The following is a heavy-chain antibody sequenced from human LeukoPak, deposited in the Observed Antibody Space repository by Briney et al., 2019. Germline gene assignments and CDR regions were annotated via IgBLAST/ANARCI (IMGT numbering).Heavy chain of an antibody. CDR1: GFTFSNYA. CDR2: IWFDGSNK. CDR3: ARGPQYFSDSTGYCNY. Sequence: GGSLRLSCVASGFTFSNYAMHWVRQAPGKGLEWVAVIWFDGSNKYYADSVKGRFTISRDNSENTLYLQMNSLRAEDTAVYYCARGPQYFSDSTGYCNYWGQGTLVTVSS. V-gene: IGHV3-33*01. J-gene: IGHJ4*02. D-gene: IGHD3-22*01.